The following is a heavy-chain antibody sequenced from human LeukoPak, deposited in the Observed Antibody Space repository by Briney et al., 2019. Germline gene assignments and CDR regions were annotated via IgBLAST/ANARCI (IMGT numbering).Heavy chain of an antibody. CDR3: AKVKYGSGSYPHFDY. V-gene: IGHV3-23*01. D-gene: IGHD3-10*01. CDR1: GFTFTTYA. CDR2: ISGSGGST. J-gene: IGHJ4*02. Sequence: GGSLRLSCAASGFTFTTYAMSWVRQAPGKGLEWVSGISGSGGSTYYADSVKGRFTISRDNSKNTLYLQMNSLRVEDTAVYHCAKVKYGSGSYPHFDYWGQGTLVTVSS.